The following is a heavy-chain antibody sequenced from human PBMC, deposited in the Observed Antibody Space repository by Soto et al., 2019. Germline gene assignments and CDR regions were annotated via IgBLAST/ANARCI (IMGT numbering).Heavy chain of an antibody. V-gene: IGHV1-69*13. D-gene: IGHD3-9*01. CDR3: ARDLLDGYNDMA. Sequence: ASVKVSCKASGGTFSSYAISWVRQAPGQGLEWMGGIIPIFGTANYAQKFQGRVTITADESTSTAYMELSSLRSEDTAVYYCARDLLDGYNDMAWGQGTLVTVSS. J-gene: IGHJ5*02. CDR2: IIPIFGTA. CDR1: GGTFSSYA.